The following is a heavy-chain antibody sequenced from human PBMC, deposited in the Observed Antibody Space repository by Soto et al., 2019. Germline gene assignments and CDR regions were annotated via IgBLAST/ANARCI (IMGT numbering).Heavy chain of an antibody. D-gene: IGHD6-6*01. CDR2: ISGSGGST. Sequence: GGSLRLSCAASGFTFSSYAMSWVRQAPGKGLEWVSAISGSGGSTYYADSVKGRFTISRDNSKNTLYLQMNSLRAEDTAVYYCAKDGYSSSSIVEFGAFDIWGQGTMVTVSS. V-gene: IGHV3-23*01. J-gene: IGHJ3*02. CDR1: GFTFSSYA. CDR3: AKDGYSSSSIVEFGAFDI.